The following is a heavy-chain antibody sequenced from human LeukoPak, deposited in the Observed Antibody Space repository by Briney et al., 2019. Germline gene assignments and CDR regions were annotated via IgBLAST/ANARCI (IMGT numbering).Heavy chain of an antibody. D-gene: IGHD2/OR15-2a*01. CDR1: GFTFSDYY. CDR2: ISSSGSVI. Sequence: GGSLRLSCAASGFTFSDYYMTWIRQAPGKGLEWISDISSSGSVINYADSVRGRFTISRDNAKNTLYLQMNSLRAEDTTMYYCTRLQSYFNSWGQGTLVTVSS. V-gene: IGHV3-11*04. CDR3: TRLQSYFNS. J-gene: IGHJ1*01.